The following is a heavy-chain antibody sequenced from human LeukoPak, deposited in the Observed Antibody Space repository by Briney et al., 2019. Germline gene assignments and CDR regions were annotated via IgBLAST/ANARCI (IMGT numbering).Heavy chain of an antibody. Sequence: GGSLRLSCAASGFTFSTYGMTWVRQAPGKGLEWVSSISSSRSYTYYADSVKGRFTISRDNAKNSVYLQMNSLRAEATSVYYCRRSITIFGVVIAGSYPPTDYWGPGNLVTVSS. J-gene: IGHJ4*02. CDR3: RRSITIFGVVIAGSYPPTDY. D-gene: IGHD3-3*01. CDR2: ISSSRSYT. CDR1: GFTFSTYG. V-gene: IGHV3-21*01.